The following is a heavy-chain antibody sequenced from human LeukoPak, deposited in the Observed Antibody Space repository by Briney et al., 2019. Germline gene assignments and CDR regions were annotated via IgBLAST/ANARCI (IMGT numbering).Heavy chain of an antibody. CDR2: ISYDGSNK. Sequence: GGSLRLSCAASGFTFSSYDMHWVRQAPGKGLEWVAVISYDGSNKYYADSVKGRFTISRDNSKNTLYLQMNSLRAEDTAVYYCAKGGLVHRFDPWGQGTLVTVSS. CDR1: GFTFSSYD. CDR3: AKGGLVHRFDP. V-gene: IGHV3-30*18. J-gene: IGHJ5*02.